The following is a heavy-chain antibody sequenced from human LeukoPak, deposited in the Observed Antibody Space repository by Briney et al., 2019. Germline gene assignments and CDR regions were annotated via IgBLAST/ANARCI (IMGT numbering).Heavy chain of an antibody. CDR1: GFTFTSFG. J-gene: IGHJ3*02. CDR2: ISGYNGDT. CDR3: ARRSGYDRRAGTLDI. Sequence: ASVKVSCKASGFTFTSFGFSWVRQAPGQGLEWVGWISGYNGDTSHDQKFQGRVTISTDTSTSTAYMELRSLTSDDTAVYYCARRSGYDRRAGTLDIWGQGTMVTVSS. V-gene: IGHV1-18*01. D-gene: IGHD5-12*01.